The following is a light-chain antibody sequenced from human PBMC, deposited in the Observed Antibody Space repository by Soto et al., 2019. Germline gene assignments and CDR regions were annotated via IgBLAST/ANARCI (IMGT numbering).Light chain of an antibody. Sequence: DTQMTQSPSTLSASVGDRVTIICRASQTISSWLAWYQQKPGKAPKLLIYKASSLESGVPSRFSGSGSGTEFTLTISSLQPYDLATYYCQQYNSYPWTFGQGTKLDIK. CDR3: QQYNSYPWT. CDR2: KAS. J-gene: IGKJ1*01. V-gene: IGKV1-5*03. CDR1: QTISSW.